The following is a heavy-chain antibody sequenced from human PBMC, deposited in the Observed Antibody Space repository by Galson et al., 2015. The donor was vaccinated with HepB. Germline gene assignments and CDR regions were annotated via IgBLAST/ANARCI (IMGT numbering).Heavy chain of an antibody. CDR1: GFTFSSYD. D-gene: IGHD3-10*01. CDR2: ISYDGSNK. V-gene: IGHV3-30*18. J-gene: IGHJ4*02. CDR3: AKDKRVGLVLWFGELFG. Sequence: SLRLSCAASGFTFSSYDMHWVRQAPGKGLGWVAVISYDGSNKYYADSVKGRFTISRDNSKNTLYLQMNSLRAEDTAVYYCAKDKRVGLVLWFGELFGWGQGTLVTVSS.